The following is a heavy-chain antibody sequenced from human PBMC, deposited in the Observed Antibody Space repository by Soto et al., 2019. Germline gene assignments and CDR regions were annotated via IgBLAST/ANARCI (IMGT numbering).Heavy chain of an antibody. CDR1: GFTFSSYA. CDR2: ISGSGGST. Sequence: GESLKISCAASGFTFSSYAMSWVRQAPGKGLEWVSAISGSGGSTYYADSVKGRFTISRDNSKNTLYLQMNSLRAEDTAVYYCAKGRLLWFGELSSDFDYWGQGTLGTVSS. CDR3: AKGRLLWFGELSSDFDY. D-gene: IGHD3-10*01. V-gene: IGHV3-23*01. J-gene: IGHJ4*02.